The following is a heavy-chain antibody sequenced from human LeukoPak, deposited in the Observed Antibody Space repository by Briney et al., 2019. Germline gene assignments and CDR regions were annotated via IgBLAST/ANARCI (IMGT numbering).Heavy chain of an antibody. CDR3: AXXXXXXXXXSXXXXX. CDR2: LYYSGST. CDR1: GGSFSSSSHY. V-gene: IGHV4-39*01. J-gene: IGHJ3*02. Sequence: SETLSLTCTVSGGSFSSSSHYWGWIRQPXGKGLEWIGSLYYSGSTYYNASLRSRLTISVDTSKSQFSLKLTSVTAADTAVYYCAXXXXXXXXXSXXXXXWGQXTMVTXXS.